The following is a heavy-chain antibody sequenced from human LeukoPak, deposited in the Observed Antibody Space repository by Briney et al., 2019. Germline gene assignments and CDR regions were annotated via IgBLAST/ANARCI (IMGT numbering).Heavy chain of an antibody. CDR3: ARDQYFAGYCSSTSCYSGIDY. CDR2: INPNRGGT. V-gene: IGHV1-2*02. Sequence: ASVKVSCKASGYTFTSYGISWVRQAPGQGLEWMGWINPNRGGTNYAQKFQGRVTMTRDTSISTAYMELSRLRYDATAVYYCARDQYFAGYCSSTSCYSGIDYWGQGTLVTVSS. D-gene: IGHD2-2*03. J-gene: IGHJ4*02. CDR1: GYTFTSYG.